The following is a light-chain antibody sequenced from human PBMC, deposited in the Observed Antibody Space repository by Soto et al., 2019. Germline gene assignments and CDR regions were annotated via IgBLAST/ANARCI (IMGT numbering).Light chain of an antibody. CDR3: VALDGDLSARV. CDR1: RSNIGSSI. CDR2: MNN. Sequence: QSVLTQPPSLSGTPGQTVTISCLGSRSNIGSSIVHWYQKLPGTAPKHLSYMNNQRPAGVPGRFSGSKSGTSASLVISALRSEDEADYYCVALDGDLSARVLGGGTKLTVL. V-gene: IGLV1-47*01. J-gene: IGLJ3*02.